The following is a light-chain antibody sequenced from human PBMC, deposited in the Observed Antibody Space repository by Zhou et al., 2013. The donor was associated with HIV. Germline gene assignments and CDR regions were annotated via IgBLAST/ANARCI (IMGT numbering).Light chain of an antibody. CDR3: QHYVTSPIT. Sequence: EILMTQSPATLSVSPGERATLSCRASQSVRSSYLAWYQQKPGQAPRLLIYGSSGRATGIPDRFSGSGSGTDFTLTISRLEPEDYAVYYCQHYVTSPITFGQGTRLEIK. V-gene: IGKV3-20*01. CDR2: GSS. J-gene: IGKJ5*01. CDR1: QSVRSSY.